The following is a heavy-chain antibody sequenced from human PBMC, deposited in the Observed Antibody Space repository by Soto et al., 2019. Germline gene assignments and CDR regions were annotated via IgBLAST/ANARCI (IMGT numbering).Heavy chain of an antibody. Sequence: SETLSLTCTVSGGSVSSSSYYWVWIRQPPGKGLEWIASIYYSGSTYYNPSLKSRVTVSVDTSKNQFSLKLSSVTAADTAVYYCARHQRVPAAISRSWYWFDPWGQGTLVTVSS. J-gene: IGHJ5*02. CDR3: ARHQRVPAAISRSWYWFDP. CDR2: IYYSGST. V-gene: IGHV4-39*01. D-gene: IGHD2-2*02. CDR1: GGSVSSSSYY.